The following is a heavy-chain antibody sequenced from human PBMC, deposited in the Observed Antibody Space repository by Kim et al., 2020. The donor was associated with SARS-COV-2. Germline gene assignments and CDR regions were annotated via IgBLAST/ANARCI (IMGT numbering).Heavy chain of an antibody. D-gene: IGHD3-10*01. CDR1: GFTFSSYD. CDR2: IGTAGDT. CDR3: ARDKRAYYYGSGSFFTTYGMDV. J-gene: IGHJ6*02. Sequence: GGSLRLSCAASGFTFSSYDMHWVRQATGKGLEWVSVIGTAGDTYYPGSVKGRFTISRENAKNSLYLQMNSLRAGDTAVYYCARDKRAYYYGSGSFFTTYGMDVWGQGTTVTVSS. V-gene: IGHV3-13*01.